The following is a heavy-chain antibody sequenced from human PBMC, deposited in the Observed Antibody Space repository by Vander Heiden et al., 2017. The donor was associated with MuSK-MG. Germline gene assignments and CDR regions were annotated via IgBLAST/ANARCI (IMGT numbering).Heavy chain of an antibody. D-gene: IGHD2-2*01. V-gene: IGHV1-69*10. J-gene: IGHJ4*02. CDR1: GGTFSSYA. Sequence: QVQLVQSGAEVKKPGSSVKVSCKASGGTFSSYAISWVRQAPGQGLEWMGGIIPILGIANYAQKFQGRVTITADKSTSTAYMELSSLRSEDTAVYYCASEGTRGGIVVVPAANDLFLVYWGQGTLVTVSS. CDR2: IIPILGIA. CDR3: ASEGTRGGIVVVPAANDLFLVY.